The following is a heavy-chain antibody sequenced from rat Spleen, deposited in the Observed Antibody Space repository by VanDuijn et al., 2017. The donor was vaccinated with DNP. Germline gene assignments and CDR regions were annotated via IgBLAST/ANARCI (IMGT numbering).Heavy chain of an antibody. V-gene: IGHV5-20*01. D-gene: IGHD1-10*01. CDR1: GFTFSDYG. Sequence: EVQLVEFGGGLVQPGRSMKLSCAASGFTFSDYGMAWVLQAPTEGLEWIASISYDGYSAYYRYSVKGRFSISRDNAKSTLYLQMESLRSEDTATYYCAKATNNWDWYFDFWGPGTMVTVSS. J-gene: IGHJ1*01. CDR2: ISYDGYSA. CDR3: AKATNNWDWYFDF.